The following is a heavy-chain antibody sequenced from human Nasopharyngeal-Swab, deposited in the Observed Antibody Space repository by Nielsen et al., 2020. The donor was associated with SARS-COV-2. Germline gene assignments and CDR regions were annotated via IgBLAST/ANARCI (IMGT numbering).Heavy chain of an antibody. CDR2: INAGNGNT. Sequence: ASVKVSCKASGYTFTSYDINWVRQATGQGLEWMGWINAGNGNTKYSQKFQGRVTITRDTSASTAYMELSSLKSEDTAVYYCARDPGEVAGYYFDYWGQGTLVTVSS. V-gene: IGHV1-3*01. J-gene: IGHJ4*02. CDR1: GYTFTSYD. D-gene: IGHD6-19*01. CDR3: ARDPGEVAGYYFDY.